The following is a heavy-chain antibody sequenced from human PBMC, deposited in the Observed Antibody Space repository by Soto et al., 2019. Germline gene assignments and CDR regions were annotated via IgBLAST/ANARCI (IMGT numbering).Heavy chain of an antibody. Sequence: SETLSLTCTVSGGSISSGDYYWSWIRQPPGKGLEWIGYIYYSGSTYYNPSLKSRVTISVDTSKNQFSLKLSSVTAADTAVYYCARVGRLKYYYDSSGPEGFQHWGQGTLVTVSS. CDR3: ARVGRLKYYYDSSGPEGFQH. D-gene: IGHD3-22*01. V-gene: IGHV4-30-4*01. CDR2: IYYSGST. CDR1: GGSISSGDYY. J-gene: IGHJ1*01.